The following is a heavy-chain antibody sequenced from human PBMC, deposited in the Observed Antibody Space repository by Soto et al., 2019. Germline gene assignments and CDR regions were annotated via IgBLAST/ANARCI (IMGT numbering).Heavy chain of an antibody. J-gene: IGHJ6*03. CDR3: ARDGRATYYYYMDV. CDR2: INAGNGNT. V-gene: IGHV1-3*01. CDR1: GYTFTSYA. Sequence: ASVKVSCKASGYTFTSYAMHWVRQAPGQRLEWMGWINAGNGNTKYSQKFQGRVTITRDTSASTAYMELSSLRSEDTAVYYCARDGRATYYYYMDVWGKGTTVTVS. D-gene: IGHD1-26*01.